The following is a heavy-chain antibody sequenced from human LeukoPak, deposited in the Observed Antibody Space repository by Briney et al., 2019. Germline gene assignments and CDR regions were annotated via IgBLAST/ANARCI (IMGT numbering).Heavy chain of an antibody. CDR3: AKDLYSNYGPADY. CDR2: INGGGVNT. CDR1: GLIFRNYA. Sequence: PGGSLRLSCTASGLIFRNYAMTWVRQAPGKGLEWVSTINGGGVNTHYADSVGGRFTISRDNSKNTLFLQMNSLRDEDTAVYYCAKDLYSNYGPADYWGQGNLVTVSS. D-gene: IGHD4-11*01. V-gene: IGHV3-23*01. J-gene: IGHJ4*02.